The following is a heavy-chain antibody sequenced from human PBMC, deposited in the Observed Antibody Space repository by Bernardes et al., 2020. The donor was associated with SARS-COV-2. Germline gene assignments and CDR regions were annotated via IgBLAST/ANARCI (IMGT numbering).Heavy chain of an antibody. CDR1: GFTFSSYS. CDR3: ARDHHDDTAMATYYYYGMDV. CDR2: ISSSSSYI. Sequence: GGSLRLSCAASGFTFSSYSMNWVRQAPGKGLEWVSSISSSSSYIYYADSVKGRFTISRDNAKNSLYLQMNSLRAEDTAVYYCARDHHDDTAMATYYYYGMDVWGQGTTVTVSS. V-gene: IGHV3-21*01. D-gene: IGHD5-18*01. J-gene: IGHJ6*02.